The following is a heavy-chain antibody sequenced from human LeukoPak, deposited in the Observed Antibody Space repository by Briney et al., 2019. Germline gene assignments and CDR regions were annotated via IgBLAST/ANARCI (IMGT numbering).Heavy chain of an antibody. J-gene: IGHJ4*02. CDR3: ARVSSSSWWALDY. CDR1: AFTFNNYW. CDR2: INTDGSST. V-gene: IGHV3-74*01. D-gene: IGHD6-13*01. Sequence: GGSLRLSCVASAFTFNNYWMHWVRQAPGMGLVWVSRINTDGSSTSYADSVKGRFTISRDNAKNTLYLQMNSLRAEDTAVYYCARVSSSSWWALDYWGQGTLVTVSS.